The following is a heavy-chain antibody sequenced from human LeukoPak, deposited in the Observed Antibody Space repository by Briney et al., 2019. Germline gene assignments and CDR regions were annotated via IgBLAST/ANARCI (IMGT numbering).Heavy chain of an antibody. V-gene: IGHV3-9*01. J-gene: IGHJ6*02. CDR1: GFTFDDYA. Sequence: PGGSLRLSCAASGFTFDDYAMHWVRQAPGKGLEGVSGISWNSGSIGYADSVKGRFTISRDNAKNTLYLQMNTLRVEDTAVYYCTRDLMDYDVSTGLHHYYMDVWGQGTTVTVSS. D-gene: IGHD3-9*01. CDR3: TRDLMDYDVSTGLHHYYMDV. CDR2: ISWNSGSI.